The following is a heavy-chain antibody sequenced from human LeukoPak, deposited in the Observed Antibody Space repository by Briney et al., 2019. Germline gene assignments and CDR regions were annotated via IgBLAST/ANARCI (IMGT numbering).Heavy chain of an antibody. CDR2: IYYSGST. CDR1: GSSINSSSYY. CDR3: ARHTGYTRAAFYY. V-gene: IGHV4-39*01. Sequence: SETLSLTCTVSGSSINSSSYYWGWIRQPPGKGLEWFGSIYYSGSTYSNPSLKSRVTISIDTSKNQFSLKLTSVTAADTAVYYCARHTGYTRAAFYYLGQGTLVTGSS. D-gene: IGHD6-13*01. J-gene: IGHJ4*01.